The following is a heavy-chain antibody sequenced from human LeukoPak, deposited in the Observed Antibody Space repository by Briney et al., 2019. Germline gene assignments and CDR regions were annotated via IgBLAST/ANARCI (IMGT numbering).Heavy chain of an antibody. CDR3: CTPSGATALSPSFGL. Sequence: GGFLRLSCTASGFAFSSAWMTWVRQAPGKGLEWVGRIKSEADGGTSDYAIAVRGRFIISRNDSDNTLYLQMNSLKTEDTAMYYCCTPSGATALSPSFGLWGQGTLVTVSS. D-gene: IGHD2/OR15-2a*01. CDR2: IKSEADGGTS. CDR1: GFAFSSAW. V-gene: IGHV3-15*01. J-gene: IGHJ4*02.